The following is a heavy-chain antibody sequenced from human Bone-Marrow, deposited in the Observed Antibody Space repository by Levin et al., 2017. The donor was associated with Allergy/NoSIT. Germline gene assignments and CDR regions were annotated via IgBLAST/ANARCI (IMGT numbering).Heavy chain of an antibody. CDR2: IYPGDSET. V-gene: IGHV5-51*01. Sequence: GASVKVSCKASGYSFISYWIGWVRQMPGKGLEWMGIIYPGDSETKYSPSFQGQVTISADKSTGTAYLQWNSLKASDTAIYYCARGDFWTGYYYYGMDGWGQGTTVTVSS. CDR3: ARGDFWTGYYYYGMDG. J-gene: IGHJ6*02. D-gene: IGHD3/OR15-3a*01. CDR1: GYSFISYW.